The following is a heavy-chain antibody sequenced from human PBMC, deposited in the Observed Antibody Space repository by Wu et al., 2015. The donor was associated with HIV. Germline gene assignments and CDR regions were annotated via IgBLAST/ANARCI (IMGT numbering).Heavy chain of an antibody. D-gene: IGHD3-16*02. CDR2: INPNSGGT. J-gene: IGHJ4*02. Sequence: QVQLVQSGAEVKKPGASVKVSCKASGYTFTGYYMHWVRQAPGQGLEWMGWINPNSGGTNYAQKFQGRVTMTRDTPISTAYMELSRLRSDDTAVYYCARALGLRLGELSALDYWGQGTLVTVSS. CDR3: ARALGLRLGELSALDY. CDR1: GYTFTGYY. V-gene: IGHV1-2*02.